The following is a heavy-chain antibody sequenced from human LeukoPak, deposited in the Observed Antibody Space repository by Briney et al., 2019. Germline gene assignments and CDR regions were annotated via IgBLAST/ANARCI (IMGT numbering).Heavy chain of an antibody. Sequence: SETLSLTCTVSSGSISSGGYSWSWIRQPPGKGLEWIGYIYHSGSTYYNPSLKSRVTISVDRSKNQFSLKLSSVTAADTAVYYCARDDDSSGYGYWGQGTLVTVSS. V-gene: IGHV4-30-2*01. D-gene: IGHD3-22*01. CDR2: IYHSGST. CDR3: ARDDDSSGYGY. CDR1: SGSISSGGYS. J-gene: IGHJ4*02.